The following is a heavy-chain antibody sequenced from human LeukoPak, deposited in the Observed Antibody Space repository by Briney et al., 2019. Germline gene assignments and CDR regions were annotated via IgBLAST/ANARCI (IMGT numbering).Heavy chain of an antibody. CDR3: AKVYDSSGYYYSGDY. CDR1: GFTFSSYG. V-gene: IGHV3-23*01. J-gene: IGHJ4*02. Sequence: GGSLRLSCAASGFTFSSYGMSWVRQAPGKGLEWVSAISGSGGSTYYADSVKGRFTISRDNSKNTLYLQMNSLRAEDTAVYYCAKVYDSSGYYYSGDYWGQGTLVTVSS. CDR2: ISGSGGST. D-gene: IGHD3-22*01.